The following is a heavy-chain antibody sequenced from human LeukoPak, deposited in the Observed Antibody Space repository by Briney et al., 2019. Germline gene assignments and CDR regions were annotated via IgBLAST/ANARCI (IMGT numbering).Heavy chain of an antibody. CDR2: INSDGSST. CDR3: ARDLGSTSWDDYYYGMDV. J-gene: IGHJ6*02. D-gene: IGHD2-2*01. CDR1: GFDFSSNW. Sequence: GGSLRLSCAASGFDFSSNWMHWVRHAPGKGLVWVSRINSDGSSTSYADSVKGRFTISRDNAKNTLYLQMNSLRAEDTAVYYCARDLGSTSWDDYYYGMDVWGQGTTVTVSS. V-gene: IGHV3-74*01.